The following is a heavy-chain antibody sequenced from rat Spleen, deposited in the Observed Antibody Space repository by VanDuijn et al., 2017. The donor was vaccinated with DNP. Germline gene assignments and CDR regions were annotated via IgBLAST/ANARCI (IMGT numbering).Heavy chain of an antibody. CDR3: ARHKGYNRFDY. D-gene: IGHD1-4*01. J-gene: IGHJ2*01. Sequence: EVQLVESGGGLVQPGRSLKLSCAASGFTFSSYDMAWVRQVPTKGPEWVASISTSGDTIYYRDSVKGRFTISRDNARSILYLQMDSLRSEDTATYSCARHKGYNRFDYWGQGVMVTISS. CDR1: GFTFSSYD. V-gene: IGHV5-25*01. CDR2: ISTSGDTI.